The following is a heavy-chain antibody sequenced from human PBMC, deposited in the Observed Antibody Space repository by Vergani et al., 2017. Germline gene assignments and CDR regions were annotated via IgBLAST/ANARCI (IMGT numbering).Heavy chain of an antibody. CDR1: GFTFSDYY. Sequence: QVQLVESGGGLVKPGGSLRLSCAASGFTFSDYYMRWIRQAPGKGLEWVSYISSSGSTIYYADSVKGRFTISRDNAKNSLYLQMNSLRAEDTAVYYCARKHISNNYDSSGYYDMSYYYGMDVWSQGTTVTVSS. CDR3: ARKHISNNYDSSGYYDMSYYYGMDV. CDR2: ISSSGSTI. D-gene: IGHD3-22*01. V-gene: IGHV3-11*01. J-gene: IGHJ6*02.